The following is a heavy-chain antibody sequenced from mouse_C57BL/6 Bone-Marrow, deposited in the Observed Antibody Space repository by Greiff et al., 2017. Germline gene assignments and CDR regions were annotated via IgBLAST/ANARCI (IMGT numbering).Heavy chain of an antibody. V-gene: IGHV1-55*01. CDR3: AREDYYGSSYEGIYYYAMDY. CDR2: IYPGSGST. D-gene: IGHD1-1*01. CDR1: GYTFTSYW. J-gene: IGHJ4*01. Sequence: QVQLQQPGAELVKPGASVKMSCKASGYTFTSYWITWVKPRPGQGLEWIGDIYPGSGSTNYTEKFKSKATLTVDTSSSTAYMQLSSLTSEDSAVYYCAREDYYGSSYEGIYYYAMDYWGQGTSVTVSS.